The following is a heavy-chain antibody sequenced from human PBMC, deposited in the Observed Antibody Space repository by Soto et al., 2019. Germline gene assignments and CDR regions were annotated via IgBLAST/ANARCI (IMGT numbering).Heavy chain of an antibody. D-gene: IGHD3-10*01. J-gene: IGHJ6*02. CDR1: GFTFRSYG. Sequence: QVQLVESGGGVVQPGRSLGLSCAASGFTFRSYGMHWVRQAPGKGLEWVAVIWFDGSNKFYADSVKGRFTISRDNSKNTLSLQMDSLRAEDTAVYYCARGNYGSGSNYYYGLDVWGQGTTVTVS. CDR3: ARGNYGSGSNYYYGLDV. V-gene: IGHV3-33*01. CDR2: IWFDGSNK.